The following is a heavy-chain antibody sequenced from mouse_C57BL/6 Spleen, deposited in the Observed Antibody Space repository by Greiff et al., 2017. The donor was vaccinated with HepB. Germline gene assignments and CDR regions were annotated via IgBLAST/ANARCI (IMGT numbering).Heavy chain of an antibody. D-gene: IGHD2-1*01. CDR1: GFNIKDYY. CDR2: IDPEDGET. J-gene: IGHJ3*01. Sequence: EVKLMESGAELVKPGASVKLSCTASGFNIKDYYMHWVKQRTEQGLEWIGRIDPEDGETKYAPKFQGKATITADTSSNTAYLQLSSLTSEDTAVYYCASGPYGNYQAWFAYWGQGTLVTVSA. CDR3: ASGPYGNYQAWFAY. V-gene: IGHV14-2*01.